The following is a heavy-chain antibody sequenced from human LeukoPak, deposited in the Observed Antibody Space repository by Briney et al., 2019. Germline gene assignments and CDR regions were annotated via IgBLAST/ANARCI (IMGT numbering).Heavy chain of an antibody. Sequence: EASVKVSCKASGYTFTSYGISWVRQAPGQGLEWMGWISANNGNTNYAEKLQGRVTMTTDTSTRTVYMELRSLRPGDTAVYYCARGYYDGSGYYVYWGQGTLVTVSS. D-gene: IGHD3-22*01. J-gene: IGHJ4*02. CDR3: ARGYYDGSGYYVY. CDR2: ISANNGNT. CDR1: GYTFTSYG. V-gene: IGHV1-18*01.